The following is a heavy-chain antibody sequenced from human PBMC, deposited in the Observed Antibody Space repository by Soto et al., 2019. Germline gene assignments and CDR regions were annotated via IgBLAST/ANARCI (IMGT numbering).Heavy chain of an antibody. CDR2: ISGQSNTI. CDR1: GFTFSDYY. CDR3: ARVQAEAGLGYFDP. J-gene: IGHJ2*01. Sequence: PGGSLRLSCTASGFTFSDYYMTWIRQAPGKGLEWVSYISGQSNTIYYADSVKGRFTIYRDNAENSVYLHMTSLRAEDTAVSHCARVQAEAGLGYFDPWGSGT. V-gene: IGHV3-11*01. D-gene: IGHD6-19*01.